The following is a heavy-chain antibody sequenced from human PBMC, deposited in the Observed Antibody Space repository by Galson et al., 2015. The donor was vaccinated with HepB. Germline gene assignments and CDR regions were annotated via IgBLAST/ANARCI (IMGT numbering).Heavy chain of an antibody. V-gene: IGHV1-18*01. J-gene: IGHJ4*02. D-gene: IGHD6-19*01. CDR3: ARTDSSGWYVVLDH. CDR2: ISADNGNT. CDR1: GYIFTSYG. Sequence: QSGAEVKKPGASVKVSCKASGYIFTSYGFTWVRQAPGQGLEWMGWISADNGNTDYAQRLQGRVTMTTDTSTTTGYMELRSLTSDDTAVYYCARTDSSGWYVVLDHWGQGTLVTVSS.